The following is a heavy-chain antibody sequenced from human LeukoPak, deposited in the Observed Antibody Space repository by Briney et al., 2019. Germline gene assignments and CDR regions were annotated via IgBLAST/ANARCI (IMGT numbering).Heavy chain of an antibody. CDR2: VCRAGKST. Sequence: VRCLSLSCSPSSFDFADYAMHCVRHSPGGGLWRVSLVCRAGKSTYLADSVTGRFNVSRDNYKNVLYLHMSSLRFEDSALYYCAKDHDSGDYLDYYMDVWGKGTTVSVSS. D-gene: IGHD4-17*01. CDR1: SFDFADYA. CDR3: AKDHDSGDYLDYYMDV. J-gene: IGHJ6*03. V-gene: IGHV3-43D*04.